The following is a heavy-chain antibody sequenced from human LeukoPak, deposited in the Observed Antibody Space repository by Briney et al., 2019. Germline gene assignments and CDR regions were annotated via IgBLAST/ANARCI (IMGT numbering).Heavy chain of an antibody. CDR2: IDWDDDK. CDR3: ARIRGSSWYSDY. CDR1: GYSISSGYYW. J-gene: IGHJ4*02. D-gene: IGHD6-13*01. V-gene: IGHV2-70*11. Sequence: ALSLTCTVSGYSISSGYYWGWIRPPPGKALEWLARIDWDDDKYYSTSLKTRLTISKDTSKNQVVLTMTNMDPVDTATYYCARIRGSSWYSDYWGQGTLVTVSS.